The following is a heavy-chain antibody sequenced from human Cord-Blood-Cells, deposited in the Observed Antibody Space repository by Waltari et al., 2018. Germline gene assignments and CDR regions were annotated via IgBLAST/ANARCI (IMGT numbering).Heavy chain of an antibody. J-gene: IGHJ4*02. CDR2: IYYSGST. D-gene: IGHD3-10*01. CDR3: ARSLYYYGSGSFFDY. V-gene: IGHV4-39*01. Sequence: GWIRQPPGKGLEWIGRIYYSGSTYYNPSLKSRVTISVDTSKNQFSLTLSSMTAADTAVYYCARSLYYYGSGSFFDYWGQGTLVTVSS.